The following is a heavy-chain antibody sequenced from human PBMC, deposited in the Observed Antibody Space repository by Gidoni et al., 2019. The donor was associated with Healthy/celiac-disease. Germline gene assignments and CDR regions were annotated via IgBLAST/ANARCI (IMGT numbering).Heavy chain of an antibody. Sequence: QVQLVVSGGGVGQPGRSLRLSCAASGFTFSSYGMHWVRQAPGKGLEWVAVIWYDGSNKYYADSVKGRFTISRDNSKNTLYLQMNSLRAEDTAVYYCARGRIAVAGPFGYWGQGTLVTVSS. CDR3: ARGRIAVAGPFGY. CDR1: GFTFSSYG. J-gene: IGHJ4*02. D-gene: IGHD6-19*01. CDR2: IWYDGSNK. V-gene: IGHV3-33*01.